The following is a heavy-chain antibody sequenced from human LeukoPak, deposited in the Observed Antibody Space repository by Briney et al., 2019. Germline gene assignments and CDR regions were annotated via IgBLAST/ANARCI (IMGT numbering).Heavy chain of an antibody. CDR3: ARASTARSGYYYYFDY. D-gene: IGHD3-22*01. J-gene: IGHJ4*02. CDR2: IYYSGST. Sequence: SETLSLTCTVSGGSISSYYWSWIRQPPGKGLEWIGYIYYSGSTNYNPSLKSRVTISVDRSKNQFSLKLSSVTAADTAVYYCARASTARSGYYYYFDYWGQGTLVTVSS. V-gene: IGHV4-59*12. CDR1: GGSISSYY.